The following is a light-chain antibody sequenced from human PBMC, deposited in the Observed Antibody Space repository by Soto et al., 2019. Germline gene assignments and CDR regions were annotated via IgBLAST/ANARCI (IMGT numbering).Light chain of an antibody. V-gene: IGLV2-14*01. CDR3: SSYTTSYTQV. Sequence: QSALTQPASVSGSPGQSITISCTGTSSDVGGYNYVSWYQHHPGKVPKLMIYEVSNRPLGISNRFSGSKSGNTASLTISGLRSGDEADYYCSSYTTSYTQVFGGGTKVTVL. CDR2: EVS. CDR1: SSDVGGYNY. J-gene: IGLJ2*01.